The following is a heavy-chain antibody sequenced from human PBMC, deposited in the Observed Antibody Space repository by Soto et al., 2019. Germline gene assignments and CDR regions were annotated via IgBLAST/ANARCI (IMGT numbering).Heavy chain of an antibody. CDR2: IYSGGST. Sequence: GGSLRLSCAASGFTVSSNYMSWVRQAPGKGLEWVSVIYSGGSTYYADSVKGRFTISRDNSKNTLYLQMNSLRAEDTAVYYCARDNDCSGGSCYAFDYWGQGTLVTVSS. CDR1: GFTVSSNY. D-gene: IGHD2-15*01. CDR3: ARDNDCSGGSCYAFDY. J-gene: IGHJ4*02. V-gene: IGHV3-66*01.